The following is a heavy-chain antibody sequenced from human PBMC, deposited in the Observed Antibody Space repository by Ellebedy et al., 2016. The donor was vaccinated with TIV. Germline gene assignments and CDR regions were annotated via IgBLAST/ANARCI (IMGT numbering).Heavy chain of an antibody. D-gene: IGHD6-19*01. V-gene: IGHV3-30-3*01. J-gene: IGHJ4*02. CDR3: ARDLDKSRGWYGGAAY. Sequence: GESLKISCVASGFTFDSYAMHWVRQAPGKGLEWVAVISHDGSSQYYADYVKGRFTVSRDNSMTTVYLEMNSLRAEDTALYYCARDLDKSRGWYGGAAYWGQGTQVTVSS. CDR2: ISHDGSSQ. CDR1: GFTFDSYA.